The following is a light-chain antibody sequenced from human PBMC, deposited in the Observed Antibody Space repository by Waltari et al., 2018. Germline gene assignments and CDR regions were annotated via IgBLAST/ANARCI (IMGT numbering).Light chain of an antibody. CDR2: EVS. CDR3: SSYTSSSTLV. V-gene: IGLV2-14*01. J-gene: IGLJ1*01. CDR1: SSDVGFYNY. Sequence: QSALTQPASVSGSPGQSITISCTGASSDVGFYNYVSWYQQHPGKVPKLMIYEVSNRPSGVSNRLSGSKSGNTASLTISGLQAEDEADYYCSSYTSSSTLVFGTGTKVTVL.